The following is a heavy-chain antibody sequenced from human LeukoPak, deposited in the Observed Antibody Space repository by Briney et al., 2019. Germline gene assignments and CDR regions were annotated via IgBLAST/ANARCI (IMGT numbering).Heavy chain of an antibody. D-gene: IGHD3-22*01. CDR3: AREEGGYFHFDY. V-gene: IGHV3-21*01. J-gene: IGHJ4*02. Sequence: GGSLRLSCAASGFPFSSYSINGARRPQGMGLGGVSSISSSSSYIYYADSVKGRFTISRDNAKNSLYLQMNSLRAEDTAVYYCAREEGGYFHFDYWGQGTLVTVSS. CDR2: ISSSSSYI. CDR1: GFPFSSYS.